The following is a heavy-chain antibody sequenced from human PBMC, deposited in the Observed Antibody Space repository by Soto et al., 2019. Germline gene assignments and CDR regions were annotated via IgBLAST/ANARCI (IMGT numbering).Heavy chain of an antibody. CDR3: ARAVLRYFAPPGYFDY. CDR1: GYIFISYG. V-gene: IGHV1-18*01. CDR2: ISAYNGNT. Sequence: GASVKVSCKASGYIFISYGISWVRQAPGQGLEWMGWISAYNGNTNYAQKFQGRVTMTTDTSTSTAYMGLSSLRSEDTAVYYCARAVLRYFAPPGYFDYWGQGTLVTVSS. D-gene: IGHD3-9*01. J-gene: IGHJ4*02.